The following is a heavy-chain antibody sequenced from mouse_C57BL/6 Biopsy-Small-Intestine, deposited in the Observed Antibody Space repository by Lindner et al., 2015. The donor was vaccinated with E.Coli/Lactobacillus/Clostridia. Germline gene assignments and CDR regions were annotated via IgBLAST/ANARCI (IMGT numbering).Heavy chain of an antibody. CDR3: ARGVDY. CDR2: INPSSGYT. J-gene: IGHJ2*01. CDR1: GYTFTSYW. Sequence: VQLQESGAELAKPGASVKLSCKASGYTFTSYWMHWVKQRPGQGLEWIGYINPSSGYTKYNQKFKDKATLTADKSSNTAYMQLSSLTYEGSAVYYCARGVDYWGQGTTLTVSS. V-gene: IGHV1-7*01.